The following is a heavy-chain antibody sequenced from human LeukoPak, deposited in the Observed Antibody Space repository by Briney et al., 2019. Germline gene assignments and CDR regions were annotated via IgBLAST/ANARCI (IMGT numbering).Heavy chain of an antibody. CDR3: ARDYYYYMDV. CDR1: GFTFSSYW. J-gene: IGHJ6*03. CDR2: INSDGSST. Sequence: PRGSLRLSCAVSGFTFSSYWMHWARQAPGKGPVWVARINSDGSSTSYADSVKGRFTISRDNAKNTLYLQMNSLRAEDTAVYYCARDYYYYMDVWGKGTTVTVSS. V-gene: IGHV3-74*01.